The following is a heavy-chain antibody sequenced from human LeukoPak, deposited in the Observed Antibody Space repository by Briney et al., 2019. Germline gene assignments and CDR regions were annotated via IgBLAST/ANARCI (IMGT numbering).Heavy chain of an antibody. V-gene: IGHV1-46*01. J-gene: IGHJ4*02. D-gene: IGHD3-3*01. CDR2: INPSGGST. CDR1: GYTFTSYY. Sequence: ASVKVSCKASGYTFTSYYMHWVRQAPGQGLEWMGIINPSGGSTSYAQKLQGRVTMTRDTSTSTVYMELSSLRSEDTAVYYCARTTGFGVVLWYFDYWGQGTLVTVSS. CDR3: ARTTGFGVVLWYFDY.